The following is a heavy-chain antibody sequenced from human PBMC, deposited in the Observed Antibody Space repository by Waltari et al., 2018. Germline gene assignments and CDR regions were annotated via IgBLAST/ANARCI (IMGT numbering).Heavy chain of an antibody. D-gene: IGHD1-20*01. Sequence: QVQLQESGPGLVKPSETLSLTCTVPGGSLNNYYWSWIRQPAGKGLEWIGRVYTSENTNYNPSLKSRVAMSVDTSKNQFSLRLNSVTAADTAVYYCARDDNRQAFDIWGQGIVVTVSS. CDR3: ARDDNRQAFDI. J-gene: IGHJ3*02. CDR1: GGSLNNYY. CDR2: VYTSENT. V-gene: IGHV4-4*07.